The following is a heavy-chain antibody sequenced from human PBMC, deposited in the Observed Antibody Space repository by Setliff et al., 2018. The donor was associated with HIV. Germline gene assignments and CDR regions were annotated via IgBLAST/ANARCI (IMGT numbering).Heavy chain of an antibody. Sequence: SVKVSCKASGGTFSSYSINWVRQAPGQGLEWMGGIIPIYGTPICAQKFQGRVTITADESTSTAYMELSSLRSEDTAVYYCARGDYGSGSYYPYYFYYGMDVWGQGTTVTVSS. D-gene: IGHD3-10*01. CDR1: GGTFSSYS. CDR3: ARGDYGSGSYYPYYFYYGMDV. V-gene: IGHV1-69*13. CDR2: IIPIYGTP. J-gene: IGHJ6*02.